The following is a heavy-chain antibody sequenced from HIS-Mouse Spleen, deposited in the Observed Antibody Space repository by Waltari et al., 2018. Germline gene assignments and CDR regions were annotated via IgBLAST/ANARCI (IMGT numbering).Heavy chain of an antibody. CDR3: ARVGYSGSYYYGMDV. V-gene: IGHV1-2*02. D-gene: IGHD1-26*01. CDR1: GYTFTGYY. J-gene: IGHJ6*02. Sequence: QVQLVQSGAEVKKPGASVKVSCKASGYTFTGYYMHWVRQAPGQGLEWMGLINPNSGGTNDAQKFQGRVNMTRDTSISTAYMELSRLRSDDTAVYYCARVGYSGSYYYGMDVWGQGTTVTVSS. CDR2: INPNSGGT.